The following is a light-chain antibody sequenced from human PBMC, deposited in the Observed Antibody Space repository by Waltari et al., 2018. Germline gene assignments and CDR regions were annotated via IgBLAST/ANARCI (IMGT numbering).Light chain of an antibody. V-gene: IGLV2-14*03. Sequence: QSALTQPASVSGSPGPSITISCTGTSSDLGAYNYVSWYQQHPGKAPKLMIYDVTYRPSGVSNRFSGSKSGNTASLTISGLQAEDEADYYCSSYTSSTTWVFGGGSKLTVL. CDR3: SSYTSSTTWV. CDR1: SSDLGAYNY. J-gene: IGLJ3*02. CDR2: DVT.